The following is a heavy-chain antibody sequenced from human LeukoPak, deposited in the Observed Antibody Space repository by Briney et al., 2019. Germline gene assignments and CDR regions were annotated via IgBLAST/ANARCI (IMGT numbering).Heavy chain of an antibody. CDR2: IDPDSGGT. CDR1: GYTFTGYY. J-gene: IGHJ4*02. D-gene: IGHD5-24*01. Sequence: ASVKVSCKPSGYTFTGYYMHWVRQAPGQGLEWMGWIDPDSGGTNYAQKFQGRVTMTRDTSISTAYTEVSRLRSDDTAVYYCARPPGRDGYNRYDYWGQGTLVTVSS. CDR3: ARPPGRDGYNRYDY. V-gene: IGHV1-2*02.